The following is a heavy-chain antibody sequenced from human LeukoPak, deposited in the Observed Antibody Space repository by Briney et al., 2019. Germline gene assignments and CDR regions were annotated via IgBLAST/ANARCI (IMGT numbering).Heavy chain of an antibody. D-gene: IGHD3-9*01. CDR2: IYYSGST. CDR1: GGSISSGDYY. CDR3: ARGGITIFAFDI. J-gene: IGHJ3*02. Sequence: PSETLSLTCTVSGGSISSGDYYWSWIRRPPGKGLEWIGYIYYSGSTYYIPSLKSRVTISVDTSKNQFSLKLSSVTAADTAVYYCARGGITIFAFDIWGQGTMVTVSS. V-gene: IGHV4-30-4*01.